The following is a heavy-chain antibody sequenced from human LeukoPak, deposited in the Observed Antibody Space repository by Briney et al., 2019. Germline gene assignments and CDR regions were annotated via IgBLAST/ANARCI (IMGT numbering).Heavy chain of an antibody. J-gene: IGHJ3*02. D-gene: IGHD3-3*01. CDR1: GFTFSDHY. Sequence: PGGSLRLSCAASGFTFSDHYMSWIRQAPGKGLEWVSYISSSGSTIYYADSVKGRFTISRDNAKNSLSLQMNSLRAEDTAVYYCARGRLGVVDAFDIWGQGTMVTVSS. CDR3: ARGRLGVVDAFDI. CDR2: ISSSGSTI. V-gene: IGHV3-11*01.